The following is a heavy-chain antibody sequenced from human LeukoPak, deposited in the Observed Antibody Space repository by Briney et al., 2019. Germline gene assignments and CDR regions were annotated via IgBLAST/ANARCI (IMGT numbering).Heavy chain of an antibody. CDR3: ARAPGYGDYYAFDI. D-gene: IGHD4-17*01. Sequence: SETLSLTCAVSGGSISSGGYSWSWIRQPPGKGLEWIGYIYHSGSTYYNPSLKSRVTISVDGSKNQFSLKLSSVSAADTAVYYCARAPGYGDYYAFDIWGQGTMVTVSS. CDR2: IYHSGST. V-gene: IGHV4-30-2*01. CDR1: GGSISSGGYS. J-gene: IGHJ3*02.